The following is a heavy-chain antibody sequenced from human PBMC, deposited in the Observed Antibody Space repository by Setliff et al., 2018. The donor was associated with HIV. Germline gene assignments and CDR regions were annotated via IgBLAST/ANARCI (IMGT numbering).Heavy chain of an antibody. D-gene: IGHD3-22*01. CDR1: GYTFTTYY. CDR3: ARDTTYEPEYYDSSGYFYGVGPLDY. J-gene: IGHJ4*02. V-gene: IGHV1-46*01. CDR2: INPNGGIT. Sequence: ASVKVSCKASGYTFTTYYIHWVRQAPGQGLEWMGIINPNGGITSYAQKFQGRVTMTIDTSTSTAYTELRSLRSDDTAVYYCARDTTYEPEYYDSSGYFYGVGPLDYWGQGALVTVSS.